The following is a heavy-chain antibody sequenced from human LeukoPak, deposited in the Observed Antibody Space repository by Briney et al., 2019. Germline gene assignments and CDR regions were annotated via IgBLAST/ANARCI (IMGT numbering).Heavy chain of an antibody. J-gene: IGHJ4*02. Sequence: GGSLRLSCAASGFTFSSYAMSWVRQTPGKGLEWVSAISGSGGSTYYADSVKGRFTISRDNSKNTLYLQMNSLRAEDTAVYYCAKDHVPYDYVWGSYRPEMFWDYWGQGTLVTVSS. CDR1: GFTFSSYA. D-gene: IGHD3-16*02. CDR3: AKDHVPYDYVWGSYRPEMFWDY. CDR2: ISGSGGST. V-gene: IGHV3-23*01.